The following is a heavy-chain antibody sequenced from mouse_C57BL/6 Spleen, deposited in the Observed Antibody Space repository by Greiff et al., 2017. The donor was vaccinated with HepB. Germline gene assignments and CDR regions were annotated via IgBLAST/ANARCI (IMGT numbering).Heavy chain of an antibody. CDR3: ARRRAYYDGAMDY. D-gene: IGHD2-10*01. CDR2: ISGGGGNT. Sequence: EVQLMESGGGLVKPGGSLKLSCAASGFTFSSYTMSWVRQTPEKRLEWVATISGGGGNTYYPDSVKGRFTISRDNAKNTLYLQMSSLRSEDTALYYCARRRAYYDGAMDYWGQGTSVTVSS. V-gene: IGHV5-9*01. CDR1: GFTFSSYT. J-gene: IGHJ4*01.